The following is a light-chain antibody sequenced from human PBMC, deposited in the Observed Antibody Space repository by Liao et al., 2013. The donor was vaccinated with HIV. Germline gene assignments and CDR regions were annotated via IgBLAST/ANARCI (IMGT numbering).Light chain of an antibody. CDR2: YDR. J-gene: IGLJ1*01. CDR3: QAWDSSIPNG. Sequence: SYELTQSPSVSVAPGKTARITCGGNNIGSKSVHWYQQKSGQAPVLVFYYDRDRPSGIPERFSGSNSGNTATLTISGTQAMDEADYYCQAWDSSIPNGFGTGTKVTVL. V-gene: IGLV3-21*01. CDR1: NIGSKS.